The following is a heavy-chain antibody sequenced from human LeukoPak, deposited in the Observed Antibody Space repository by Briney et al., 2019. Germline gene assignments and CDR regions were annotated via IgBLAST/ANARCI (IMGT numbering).Heavy chain of an antibody. CDR3: ARVMEAGYCSGGSCYHQPGYFDY. CDR1: GFTFSSYW. D-gene: IGHD2-15*01. Sequence: GGSLRLSRAASGFTFSSYWMSWVRQAPGKGLEWVANIKQDGSEKYYVDSVKGRFTISRDNAKNSLYLQMNSLRAEDTAVYYCARVMEAGYCSGGSCYHQPGYFDYWGQGTLVTVSS. J-gene: IGHJ4*02. V-gene: IGHV3-7*04. CDR2: IKQDGSEK.